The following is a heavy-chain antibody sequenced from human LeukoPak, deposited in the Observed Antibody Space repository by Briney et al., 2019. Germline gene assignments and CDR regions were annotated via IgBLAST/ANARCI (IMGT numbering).Heavy chain of an antibody. D-gene: IGHD3-3*01. J-gene: IGHJ6*03. CDR3: ARDGVSGVMCMDV. CDR2: ISYDGSNK. V-gene: IGHV3-30*04. CDR1: GFTFSSYA. Sequence: PGGSLRLSCAASGFTFSSYAMHWVRQAPGKGLEWVAVISYDGSNKYYADSVKGRFTISRDNSKDTLYLQMNSLRSEDTAVYYCARDGVSGVMCMDVWVKGTTVTVSS.